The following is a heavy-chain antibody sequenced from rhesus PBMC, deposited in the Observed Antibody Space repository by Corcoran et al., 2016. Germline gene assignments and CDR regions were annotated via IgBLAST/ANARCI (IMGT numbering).Heavy chain of an antibody. Sequence: EVQLVQSGAEVTRPGESLRISCKTSGYSFTGSWIPWVRQMPGQGLAWMGSIYPGYSDTRYNPSFQGHVTISADKSISTTYLQWSSLKASDTATYYCAKWAHDGQRVQAYYFDYWGQGVLVTVSS. V-gene: IGHV5-43*01. CDR3: AKWAHDGQRVQAYYFDY. J-gene: IGHJ4*01. CDR1: GYSFTGSW. CDR2: IYPGYSDT. D-gene: IGHD5-24*01.